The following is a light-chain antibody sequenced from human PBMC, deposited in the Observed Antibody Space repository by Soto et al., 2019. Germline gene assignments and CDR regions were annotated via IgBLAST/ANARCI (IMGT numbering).Light chain of an antibody. CDR1: SSDVGGYNY. J-gene: IGLJ1*01. V-gene: IGLV2-14*01. CDR2: GVT. Sequence: QSVLTQPASVSGSPGQSVTISCTGTSSDVGGYNYVSWYQQLPGEAPKLIIYGVTDPPSGVSNRFSGSKSGNTASLTVSGLQAEDEGDYYCSSYTATRTYVFGTGTKVTVL. CDR3: SSYTATRTYV.